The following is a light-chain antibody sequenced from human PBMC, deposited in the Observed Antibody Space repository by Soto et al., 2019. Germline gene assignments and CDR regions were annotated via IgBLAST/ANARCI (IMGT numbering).Light chain of an antibody. Sequence: DIQMTQSPSTLSASVGDRVTITCRASRSITNWLAWYQQKPGKAPKILISQASTLEDGVPSRFSGSGSGTDFTLTISSLQPDDFASYYCQHYLNWPYSFGQGTTVDMK. J-gene: IGKJ2*01. CDR1: RSITNW. CDR3: QHYLNWPYS. V-gene: IGKV1-5*03. CDR2: QAS.